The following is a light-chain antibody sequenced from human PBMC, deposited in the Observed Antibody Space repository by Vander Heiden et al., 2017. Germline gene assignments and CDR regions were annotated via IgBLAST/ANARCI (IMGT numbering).Light chain of an antibody. CDR3: QQDNSYSGT. V-gene: IGKV1-5*01. CDR1: QSISSW. J-gene: IGKJ1*01. CDR2: DAS. Sequence: DIQMTQSPSTLSASVGDRVTITCRASQSISSWLAWYQQKPGKAPKLLIYDASSLESRVPSRFSGSGSGTEFTLTISSLQPDDFATYYCQQDNSYSGTFGQGTKVEIK.